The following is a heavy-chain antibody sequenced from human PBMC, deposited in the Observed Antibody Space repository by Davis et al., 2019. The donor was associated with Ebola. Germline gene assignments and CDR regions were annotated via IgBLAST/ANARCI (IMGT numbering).Heavy chain of an antibody. V-gene: IGHV7-4-1*02. D-gene: IGHD5-12*01. CDR2: INTNTGNP. CDR1: GYTFTSYA. J-gene: IGHJ6*02. Sequence: ASVKVSCKASGYTFTSYAMNWVRQAPGQGLEWMGWINTNTGNPTYAQGFTGRFVFSLDTSVSTAYLQISSLKAEDTAVYYCARVKTVVATITDYYYGMDVWGQGTTVTVSS. CDR3: ARVKTVVATITDYYYGMDV.